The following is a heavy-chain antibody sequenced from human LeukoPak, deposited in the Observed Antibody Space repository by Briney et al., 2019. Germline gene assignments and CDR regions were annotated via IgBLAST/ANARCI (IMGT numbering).Heavy chain of an antibody. CDR1: GFTVRSNY. D-gene: IGHD6-13*01. CDR2: IYGGGSV. Sequence: GGSLRLSCAASGFTVRSNYMSWVRQAPGKGLEWVSIIYGGGSVFYADSVKGRFTISRDNSKNTLYLQMNSLRAEDTAVYYCAMGIAATADSWGQGTLVTVSS. J-gene: IGHJ4*02. CDR3: AMGIAATADS. V-gene: IGHV3-53*05.